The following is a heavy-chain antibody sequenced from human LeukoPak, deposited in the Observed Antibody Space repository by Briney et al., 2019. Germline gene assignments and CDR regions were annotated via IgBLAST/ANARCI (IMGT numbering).Heavy chain of an antibody. CDR2: INAGNGNT. Sequence: ASVKVSCEASGYTFTSYAMHWARQAPGQRLEWMGWINAGNGNTKYSQKFQGRVTITRDTSASTAYMELSSLRSEDTAVYYCARDLRGGYCSGGSCYPGNYWGQGTLVTVSS. V-gene: IGHV1-3*01. J-gene: IGHJ4*02. D-gene: IGHD2-15*01. CDR1: GYTFTSYA. CDR3: ARDLRGGYCSGGSCYPGNY.